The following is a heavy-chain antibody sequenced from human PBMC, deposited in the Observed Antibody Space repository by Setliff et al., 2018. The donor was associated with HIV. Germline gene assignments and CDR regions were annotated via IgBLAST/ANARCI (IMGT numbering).Heavy chain of an antibody. CDR3: ARDVGLCGVDCWPYFYFDL. CDR1: GGFISNHY. Sequence: PSETLSLTCTISGGFISNHYWNWIRQPPGKGLEWIGSTHYSGSSYYSPSLKSRVTISLDTSKKQFSLKLSFMTAADTAVYYCARDVGLCGVDCWPYFYFDLWGRGNLVTVSS. D-gene: IGHD2-21*02. J-gene: IGHJ2*01. CDR2: THYSGSS. V-gene: IGHV4-59*11.